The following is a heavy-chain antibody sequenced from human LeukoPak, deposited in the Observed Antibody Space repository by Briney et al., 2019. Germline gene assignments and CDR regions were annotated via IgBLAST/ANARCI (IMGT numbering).Heavy chain of an antibody. V-gene: IGHV3-23*01. J-gene: IGHJ3*01. CDR1: AFSFSKFA. D-gene: IGHD4-17*01. CDR2: ITANGGYT. CDR3: AKDPNGDYIGAFDF. Sequence: GGSLRLSCAASAFSFSKFALIWVRQTPGKGLEWVSAITANGGYTLYADAVKGRFTVSRDNSKNTLYLQINSLRPEDTAMYYCAKDPNGDYIGAFDFWGQGTMVTVSS.